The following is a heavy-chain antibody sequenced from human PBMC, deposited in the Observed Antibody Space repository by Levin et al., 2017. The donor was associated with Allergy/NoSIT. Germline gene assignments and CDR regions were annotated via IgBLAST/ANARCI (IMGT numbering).Heavy chain of an antibody. CDR3: VKDMLPTRSLDYGDLSDGFDY. Sequence: SLKISCAASGFTFDDYAMHWVRQAPGKGLEWVSGISWNSDSIGYAVFVKGRFTISRDNAKNSLYLQMSSLRAEDTAFYYCVKDMLPTRSLDYGDLSDGFDYWGQGTLVTVSS. CDR1: GFTFDDYA. J-gene: IGHJ4*02. D-gene: IGHD4-17*01. V-gene: IGHV3-9*01. CDR2: ISWNSDSI.